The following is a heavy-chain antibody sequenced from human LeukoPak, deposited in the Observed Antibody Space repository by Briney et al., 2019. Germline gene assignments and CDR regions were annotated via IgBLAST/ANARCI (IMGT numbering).Heavy chain of an antibody. CDR1: GFTFSSYG. CDR2: ISGNDGTT. D-gene: IGHD3-9*01. J-gene: IGHJ4*02. CDR3: AKRLAGKPPDY. Sequence: GGSLRLSCADSGFTFSSYGMSWVRQAPGKGLEWVSAISGNDGTTYYLDSVKGRFTISRDNSKNTLYLQMNSLRAEDTAIYYCAKRLAGKPPDYWGQGTLVTVSS. V-gene: IGHV3-23*01.